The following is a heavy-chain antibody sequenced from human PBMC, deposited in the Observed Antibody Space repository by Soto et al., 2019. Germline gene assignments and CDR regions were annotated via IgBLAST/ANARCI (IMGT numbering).Heavy chain of an antibody. CDR1: GGSISSGGYN. CDR3: ARVGISSSDAFDI. J-gene: IGHJ3*02. V-gene: IGHV4-31*03. CDR2: IYYTGNT. Sequence: PSETLSLTCTVSGGSISSGGYNWSWIRQHPEKGLEWIGYIYYTGNTYYNASLKSRVTISVDTSNNQFSLKLSSVTAADTAVYYCARVGISSSDAFDIWGQGTTVTVSS. D-gene: IGHD6-6*01.